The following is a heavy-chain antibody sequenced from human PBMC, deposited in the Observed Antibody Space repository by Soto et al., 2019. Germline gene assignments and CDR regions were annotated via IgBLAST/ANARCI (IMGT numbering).Heavy chain of an antibody. CDR2: ISAYNGNT. Sequence: ASVKVSCKASGYTFTSYGISWVRQAPGQGLEWMGWISAYNGNTNYAQKLQGRVTMTTDTSTSTAYMELRSLRSDDTAVYYCARGDFYYDSSGSNGAFDSWGHGTMV. J-gene: IGHJ3*01. V-gene: IGHV1-18*01. D-gene: IGHD3-22*01. CDR3: ARGDFYYDSSGSNGAFDS. CDR1: GYTFTSYG.